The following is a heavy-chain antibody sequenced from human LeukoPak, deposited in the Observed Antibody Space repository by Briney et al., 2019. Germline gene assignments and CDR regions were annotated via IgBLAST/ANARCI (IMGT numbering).Heavy chain of an antibody. D-gene: IGHD3-10*01. CDR3: ARDIEETWYYYGSGSNYYFDY. CDR1: GFTFDDYA. Sequence: PGGSLRLSCAASGFTFDDYAMHWVRQAPGKGLEWVSGISWNSGSIGYADSVKGRFTISRDNAKNSLYLQMNSLRAEDTAVYYCARDIEETWYYYGSGSNYYFDYWGQGTLVTVSS. V-gene: IGHV3-9*01. CDR2: ISWNSGSI. J-gene: IGHJ4*02.